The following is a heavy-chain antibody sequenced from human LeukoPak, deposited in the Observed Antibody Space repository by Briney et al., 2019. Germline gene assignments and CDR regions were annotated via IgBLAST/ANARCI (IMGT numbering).Heavy chain of an antibody. Sequence: GGSLRLSCAASGFTVSSNYMSWVRQAPGKGLEWVSVIYSGGSTYYADSVKGRFTISRDNTKNTLYLQMNSLRAEDTAVYYCASVGIWFGELSPDYWGQGTLVTVSS. V-gene: IGHV3-53*01. J-gene: IGHJ4*02. CDR1: GFTVSSNY. CDR3: ASVGIWFGELSPDY. D-gene: IGHD3-10*01. CDR2: IYSGGST.